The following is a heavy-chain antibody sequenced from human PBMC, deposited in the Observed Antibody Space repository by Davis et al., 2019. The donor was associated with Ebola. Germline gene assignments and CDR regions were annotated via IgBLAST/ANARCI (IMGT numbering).Heavy chain of an antibody. CDR1: GSTFHNHD. J-gene: IGHJ5*02. CDR3: AMTNWESDWFDP. V-gene: IGHV3-23*01. Sequence: GGSLRLSCAVSGSTFHNHDMNWVRQAPGKGLEWVAVISALATTTYYADSVKGRFNISRAKTNDALFLQMNRLTADDRAVDFWAMTNWESDWFDPWGQGTLVTVSS. CDR2: ISALATTT. D-gene: IGHD7-27*01.